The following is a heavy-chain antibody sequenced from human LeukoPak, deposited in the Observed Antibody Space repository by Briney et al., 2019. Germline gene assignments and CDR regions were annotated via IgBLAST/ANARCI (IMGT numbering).Heavy chain of an antibody. J-gene: IGHJ6*02. CDR3: ASPSAQNSRYYYYYGMDV. Sequence: SETLSLTCAVYGGSFSGYYWSWIRQPPGKGLEWIGEINHSGSTNYNPSLKSRVTISVDTSKNQFSLKLSSVTAADTAVYYCASPSAQNSRYYYYYGMDVWGQGTTVTVSS. CDR1: GGSFSGYY. CDR2: INHSGST. V-gene: IGHV4-34*01. D-gene: IGHD2-21*01.